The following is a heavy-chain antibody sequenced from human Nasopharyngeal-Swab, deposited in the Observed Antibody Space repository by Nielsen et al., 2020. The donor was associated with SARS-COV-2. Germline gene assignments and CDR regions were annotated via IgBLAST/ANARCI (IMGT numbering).Heavy chain of an antibody. Sequence: WIRQPPGKGLEWIGEINHSGSTNYNPSLKSRVTISVDTSKNQFSLKLSSVTAADTAVYYCARGFRHYYGSGSGRFDYWGQGTLVTVSS. V-gene: IGHV4-34*01. CDR2: INHSGST. D-gene: IGHD3-10*01. CDR3: ARGFRHYYGSGSGRFDY. J-gene: IGHJ4*02.